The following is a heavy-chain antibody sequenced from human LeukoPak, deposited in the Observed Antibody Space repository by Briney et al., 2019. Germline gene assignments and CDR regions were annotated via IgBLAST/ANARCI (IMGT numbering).Heavy chain of an antibody. CDR3: ARKAKIWLQCDPSYRLDY. Sequence: GGSLRPSCASPGVTSRRYWMHRVRQAPGKGLEWAANIKQDGSEKYYVDSVKGRFTVSRDNAKHSLHQLMNSRRAEYTAVYYLARKAKIWLQCDPSYRLDYWGQGTLVTVSS. CDR1: GVTSRRYW. CDR2: IKQDGSEK. J-gene: IGHJ4*02. D-gene: IGHD5-24*01. V-gene: IGHV3-7*01.